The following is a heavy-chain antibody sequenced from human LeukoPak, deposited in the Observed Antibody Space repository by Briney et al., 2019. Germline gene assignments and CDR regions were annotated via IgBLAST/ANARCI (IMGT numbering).Heavy chain of an antibody. CDR2: IKQDGSEK. J-gene: IGHJ6*03. Sequence: GGSLRLSCAASGFTFSSFSMNWVRQAPGKGLEWVANIKQDGSEKYYVDSVKGRFTISRDNAKNSLYLQMNSLRAEDTAVHYCARGVGTAMVPYYYYMDVWGKGTTVTVSS. V-gene: IGHV3-7*01. D-gene: IGHD5-18*01. CDR3: ARGVGTAMVPYYYYMDV. CDR1: GFTFSSFS.